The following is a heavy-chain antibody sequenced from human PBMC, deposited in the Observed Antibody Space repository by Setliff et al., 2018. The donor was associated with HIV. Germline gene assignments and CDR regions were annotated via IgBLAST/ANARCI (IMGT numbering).Heavy chain of an antibody. CDR2: IYYSGST. V-gene: IGHV4-59*12. CDR3: ARRTGYAFDI. J-gene: IGHJ3*02. CDR1: GGSISSYY. Sequence: PSETLSLTCTVSGGSISSYYWSWIRQPPGKGLEWIGYIYYSGSTNYNPSLKSRVTISIDTSKSQFSLKLSSVTAADTAVYYCARRTGYAFDIWGQGTMVTVSS.